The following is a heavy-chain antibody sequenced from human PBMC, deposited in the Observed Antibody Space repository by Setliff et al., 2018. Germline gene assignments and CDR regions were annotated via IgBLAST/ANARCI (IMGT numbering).Heavy chain of an antibody. CDR1: GGTFSSYA. V-gene: IGHV1-69*10. D-gene: IGHD5-12*01. CDR2: IIHILGIA. CDR3: ARVGPEMATIKGAFDI. Sequence: SVKVSCKASGGTFSSYAISWVRQAPGQGLEWMGGIIHILGIANYAQKFTGRVTITRDTSASTDYMELSSLRSEDTAVYYCARVGPEMATIKGAFDIWGQGTMVTVSS. J-gene: IGHJ3*02.